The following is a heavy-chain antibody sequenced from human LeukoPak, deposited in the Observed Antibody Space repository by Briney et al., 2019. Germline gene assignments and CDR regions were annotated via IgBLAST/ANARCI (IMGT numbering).Heavy chain of an antibody. Sequence: GGSLRLSCAASGFTFSSYSMNWVRQAPGERLEWVSSISSSSYIYYADSVKGRFTISRDDAKNSLFLQMNSLRAEDTAVYYCARGDYYDSSGYYWSRAFDIWGQGTMVTVSS. CDR1: GFTFSSYS. D-gene: IGHD3-22*01. V-gene: IGHV3-21*01. J-gene: IGHJ3*02. CDR2: ISSSSYI. CDR3: ARGDYYDSSGYYWSRAFDI.